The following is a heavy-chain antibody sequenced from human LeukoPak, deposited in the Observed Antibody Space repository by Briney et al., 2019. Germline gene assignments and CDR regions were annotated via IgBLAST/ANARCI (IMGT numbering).Heavy chain of an antibody. CDR3: QSRYLEWLLEY. J-gene: IGHJ4*02. CDR1: GGSFSGYY. Sequence: SETLSLTCAVYGGSFSGYYWSWIRQPPGKGLEWIGEINHSGSTNNNSSLKSRVTISVDTSKNQFSLRLSSVTAADTAVYYCQSRYLEWLLEYWGQGTLVTVSS. D-gene: IGHD3-3*01. CDR2: INHSGST. V-gene: IGHV4-34*01.